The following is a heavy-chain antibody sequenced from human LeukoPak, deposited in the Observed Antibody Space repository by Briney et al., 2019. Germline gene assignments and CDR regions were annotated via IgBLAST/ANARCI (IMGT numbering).Heavy chain of an antibody. CDR1: GFTFSDYY. V-gene: IGHV3-11*01. CDR3: AREAYSSGWPDY. CDR2: ISSSGSTK. J-gene: IGHJ4*02. Sequence: PGGSLRLSCAASGFTFSDYYMSWIRQAPGKGLGWVSYISSSGSTKHYADSVKGRFTISRDNAKDSLYLQMNSLRAEDTAVYYCAREAYSSGWPDYWGQGTLVTVSS. D-gene: IGHD6-19*01.